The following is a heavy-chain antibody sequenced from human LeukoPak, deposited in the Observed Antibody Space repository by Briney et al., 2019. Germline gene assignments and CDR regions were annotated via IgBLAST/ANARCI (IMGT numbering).Heavy chain of an antibody. V-gene: IGHV1-46*01. Sequence: ASVKVSCKASGYTFTSYYMHWVRQAPGQGLEWMGIINPSGGSTSYAQKFQGRVTMTRDTSISTAYMELSRLRSDDTAVYYCARTYRGSAASDYWGQGTLVTVSS. CDR2: INPSGGST. D-gene: IGHD3-10*01. J-gene: IGHJ4*02. CDR1: GYTFTSYY. CDR3: ARTYRGSAASDY.